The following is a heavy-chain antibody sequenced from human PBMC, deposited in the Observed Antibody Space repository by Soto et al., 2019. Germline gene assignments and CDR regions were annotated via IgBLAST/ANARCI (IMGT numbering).Heavy chain of an antibody. CDR3: ARAGCDGGSCYTLVGLRYGMDV. V-gene: IGHV3-30-3*01. CDR2: ISYDGSNK. CDR1: GFTFSSYA. Sequence: QVQLVESGGGVVQPGMSLRLSCAASGFTFSSYAMHWVRQAPGKGLEWVAVISYDGSNKYYAHSVKGRFTISRDNSKNTRYLQMNSRRAEDTAVYYCARAGCDGGSCYTLVGLRYGMDVWGQGTTVTVSS. J-gene: IGHJ6*02. D-gene: IGHD2-15*01.